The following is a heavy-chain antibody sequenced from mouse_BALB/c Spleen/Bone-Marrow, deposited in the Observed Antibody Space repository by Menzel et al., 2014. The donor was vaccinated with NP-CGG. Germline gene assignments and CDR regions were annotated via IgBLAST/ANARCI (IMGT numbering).Heavy chain of an antibody. CDR2: ISSGGSYT. Sequence: EVKLMESGGGLVKPGGPLKLSCAASGFTFSYYAMSWVRQSPEKSLEWVAEISSGGSYTYYPDTVTGRFTISRDNAKNTLYLEMSSLRSEDTTMYYCARDSSGYFHYWGQGTTLTVSS. J-gene: IGHJ2*01. D-gene: IGHD3-1*01. CDR1: GFTFSYYA. V-gene: IGHV5-9-4*01. CDR3: ARDSSGYFHY.